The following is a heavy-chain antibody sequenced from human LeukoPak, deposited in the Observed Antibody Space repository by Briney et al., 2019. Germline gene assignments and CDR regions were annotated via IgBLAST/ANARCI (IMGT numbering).Heavy chain of an antibody. CDR1: GGTFSSYA. CDR3: ARGDLAYYYYYYMDV. CDR2: IIPIFGTA. Sequence: GASVKVSCKASGGTFSSYAISWVRQAPGQGLEWMGGIIPIFGTANYAQKFQGRVTITTDESTSTAYMELSSLRSEDTAVYYCARGDLAYYYYYYMDVWGKGTTVTVSS. J-gene: IGHJ6*03. V-gene: IGHV1-69*05. D-gene: IGHD3-16*01.